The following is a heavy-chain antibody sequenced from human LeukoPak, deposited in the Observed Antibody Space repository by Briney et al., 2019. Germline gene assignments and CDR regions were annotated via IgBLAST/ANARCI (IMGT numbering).Heavy chain of an antibody. CDR2: ISAYNGNT. D-gene: IGHD5-18*01. CDR1: GYTFTSYG. V-gene: IGHV1-18*01. J-gene: IGHJ4*02. CDR3: ARGGYNYGLSHSFDY. Sequence: GASVKVSCKASGYTFTSYGISWVRQAPGQGLEWMGWISAYNGNTNYAQKLQGRVTMTTDTSTSTAYMELRSLRSDDTAMYYCARGGYNYGLSHSFDYWGQGTLVTVSS.